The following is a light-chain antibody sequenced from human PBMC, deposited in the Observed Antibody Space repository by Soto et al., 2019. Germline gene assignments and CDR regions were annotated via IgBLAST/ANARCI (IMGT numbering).Light chain of an antibody. V-gene: IGKV3-15*01. CDR3: QQYNNWPHT. Sequence: EIVMTQSPATLSVSPGERATLSCRASQSVSSNLAWYQQKPGQAPRLLIYGASTRATGIPARFSGSGSGTAFTLTISRLQSEDFAVYYCQQYNNWPHTFGQGTKLEIK. CDR1: QSVSSN. J-gene: IGKJ2*01. CDR2: GAS.